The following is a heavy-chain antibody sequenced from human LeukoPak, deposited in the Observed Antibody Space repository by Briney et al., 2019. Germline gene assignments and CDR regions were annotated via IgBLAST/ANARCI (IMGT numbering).Heavy chain of an antibody. V-gene: IGHV3-7*01. CDR2: INQDESSK. Sequence: GGSLRLSCAASGFTVSSNYMSWVRQAPGKGLEWVANINQDESSKYYEDSVKGRFTISRDNADNSLYLQMNSLRAEDTAVYYCARSLRNAFDIWGQGTMVTVSS. D-gene: IGHD3-3*01. J-gene: IGHJ3*02. CDR3: ARSLRNAFDI. CDR1: GFTVSSNY.